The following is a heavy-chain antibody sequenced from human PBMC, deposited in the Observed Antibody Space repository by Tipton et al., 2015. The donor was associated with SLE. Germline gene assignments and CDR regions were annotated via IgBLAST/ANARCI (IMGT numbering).Heavy chain of an antibody. J-gene: IGHJ3*02. CDR2: IYRSGSA. Sequence: TLSLTCAVSGYSTSSGYYWVWIRQPPGKGPEWIGGIYRSGSAYYNPSLRSRLTISVDTSKNNFSLKLTSVTAADTAVYYCARPSRVAAIADAFDIWGQGTIVTVSS. CDR3: ARPSRVAAIADAFDI. D-gene: IGHD6-13*01. V-gene: IGHV4-38-2*01. CDR1: GYSTSSGYY.